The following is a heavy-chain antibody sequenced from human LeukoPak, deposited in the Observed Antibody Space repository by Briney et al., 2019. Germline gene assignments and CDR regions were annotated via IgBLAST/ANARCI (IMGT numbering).Heavy chain of an antibody. CDR2: IYPRDSDT. D-gene: IGHD3-10*01. CDR1: GYPFTNYW. V-gene: IGHV5-51*01. CDR3: ARHLGVVRGVVRYFDY. J-gene: IGHJ4*02. Sequence: GASLKISCTGSGYPFTNYWIGWVRQMPGKGLEWLGIIYPRDSDTRYNPSFQDQVTISVDKSIRTAYLQWSSLKASDTAMYYCARHLGVVRGVVRYFDYWGQGTLVTVSS.